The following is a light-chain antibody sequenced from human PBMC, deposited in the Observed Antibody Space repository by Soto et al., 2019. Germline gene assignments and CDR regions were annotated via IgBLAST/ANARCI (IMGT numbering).Light chain of an antibody. CDR1: SSDFDIYKY. CDR3: CSYTSSINYV. J-gene: IGLJ1*01. Sequence: QSVPTQPASVSGSPGQSITISCTGTSSDFDIYKYVSWYQQHPGKAPKLMIYQVTNRPSGVSNRLSGSTSGNTASLTISGLQAEDEADYYCCSYTSSINYVFGTGTKVTVL. CDR2: QVT. V-gene: IGLV2-14*01.